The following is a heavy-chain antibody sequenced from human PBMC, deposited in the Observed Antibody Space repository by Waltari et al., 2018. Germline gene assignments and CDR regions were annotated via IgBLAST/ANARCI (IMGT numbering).Heavy chain of an antibody. Sequence: QVQLQESGPGLVKPSGTLSLTCSVSGGSITSNNWWSWVRQPPGKGLEWIGEIHPGGPTNYNPSLKSRVTISVDKSKNQFSLKLSSVTAADTAVYYCARDRIGIVGAIDYWGQGTLVIVSS. J-gene: IGHJ4*02. V-gene: IGHV4-4*02. D-gene: IGHD1-26*01. CDR3: ARDRIGIVGAIDY. CDR2: IHPGGPT. CDR1: GGSITSNNW.